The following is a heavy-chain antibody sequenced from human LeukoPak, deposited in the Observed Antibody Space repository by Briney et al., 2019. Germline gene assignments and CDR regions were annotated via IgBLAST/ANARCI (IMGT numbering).Heavy chain of an antibody. J-gene: IGHJ6*03. V-gene: IGHV4-34*01. CDR1: GGSFSGYY. Sequence: SETLSLTCAVYGGSFSGYYWSWIRQPPGKGLEWIGEINHSGSTNYNPSLKSRVTISVDTSKNQFSLKLSSVTAADTAVYYCARVGGYCSGGSCRRIYYYYYMDVWGKGTTVTVSS. D-gene: IGHD2-15*01. CDR3: ARVGGYCSGGSCRRIYYYYYMDV. CDR2: INHSGST.